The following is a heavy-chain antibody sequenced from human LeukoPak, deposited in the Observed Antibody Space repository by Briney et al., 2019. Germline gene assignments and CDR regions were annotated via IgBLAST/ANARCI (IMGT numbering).Heavy chain of an antibody. CDR2: VNPNSGGT. CDR3: AIGYCSSTSCYASNDAFDI. CDR1: GYTFTGYY. D-gene: IGHD2-2*01. Sequence: ASVKVSCKASGYTFTGYYMHWVRQAPGQGLEWMGWVNPNSGGTNYAQKFQGRVTTTRDTSIITAYMELSRLRSDDTAVYYCAIGYCSSTSCYASNDAFDIWGQGTMVTVSS. J-gene: IGHJ3*02. V-gene: IGHV1-2*02.